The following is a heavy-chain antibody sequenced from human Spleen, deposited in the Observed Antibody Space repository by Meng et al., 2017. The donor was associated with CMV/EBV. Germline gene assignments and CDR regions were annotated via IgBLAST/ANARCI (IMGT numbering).Heavy chain of an antibody. CDR1: GGSFSGYY. V-gene: IGHV4-34*01. CDR2: INHSGST. J-gene: IGHJ4*02. Sequence: YGGSFSGYYWSWIRQPPGKGLEWIGEINHSGSTNYNPSLKSRVTISVDTSKNQFSLKLSSVTAADTAVYYCATTYYDFWSGYYTGSNWGQGTLVTVSS. CDR3: ATTYYDFWSGYYTGSN. D-gene: IGHD3-3*01.